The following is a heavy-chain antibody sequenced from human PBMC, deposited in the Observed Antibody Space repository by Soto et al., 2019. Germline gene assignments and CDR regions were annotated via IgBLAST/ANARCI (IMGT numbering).Heavy chain of an antibody. CDR2: IDPSDSYT. J-gene: IGHJ6*02. D-gene: IGHD1-7*01. CDR1: GYSFTSYW. CDR3: ARQGITGTTGKNYYYYGMGV. Sequence: GESLKISCKGSGYSFTSYWISWVRQMPGKGLEWMGRIDPSDSYTNYSPSFQGHVTISADKSISTAYLQWSSLKASDTAMYYCARQGITGTTGKNYYYYGMGVWGQGTTVTVSS. V-gene: IGHV5-10-1*01.